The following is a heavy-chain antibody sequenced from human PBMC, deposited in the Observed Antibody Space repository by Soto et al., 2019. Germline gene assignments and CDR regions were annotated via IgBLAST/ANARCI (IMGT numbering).Heavy chain of an antibody. J-gene: IGHJ5*02. V-gene: IGHV3-23*01. D-gene: IGHD4-17*01. Sequence: GGSLRLSCAASGFTFSSYAMSWVRQAPGKGLEWVSAISGSGGSTYYADSVKGRFTNSRDNSKNTLYLQMNSLRAEDTAVYYCAKDSVPTVWSHFPYHPKPKWFDPWGQGTLVTVSS. CDR2: ISGSGGST. CDR3: AKDSVPTVWSHFPYHPKPKWFDP. CDR1: GFTFSSYA.